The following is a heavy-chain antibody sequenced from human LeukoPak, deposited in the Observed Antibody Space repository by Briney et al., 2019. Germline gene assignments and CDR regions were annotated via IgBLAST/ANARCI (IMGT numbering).Heavy chain of an antibody. D-gene: IGHD6-13*01. V-gene: IGHV4-39*01. Sequence: PSETLSLTCTVSGGSISSSSYYWGWIRQPPGKGLEWIGSIYYSGSTYYNPSLKSRVTIFVDTSKNQFSLKLSSVTAADTAVYYCARPGIAAAGEEDYFDYWGQGTLVTVSS. CDR2: IYYSGST. CDR3: ARPGIAAAGEEDYFDY. CDR1: GGSISSSSYY. J-gene: IGHJ4*02.